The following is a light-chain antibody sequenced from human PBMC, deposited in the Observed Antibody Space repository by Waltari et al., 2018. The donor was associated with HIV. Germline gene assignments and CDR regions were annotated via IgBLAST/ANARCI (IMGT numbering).Light chain of an antibody. CDR2: DAS. Sequence: EIVLTQSAATLSLSPGERVTLSCRASQSVSIFLAWYQQRPGQAPRLLIYDASNRATGIPARFSGSVSGTDFTLTISSLEPEDFAVYYCQQRSRWPWTFGQGTKVEVK. CDR1: QSVSIF. CDR3: QQRSRWPWT. J-gene: IGKJ1*01. V-gene: IGKV3-11*01.